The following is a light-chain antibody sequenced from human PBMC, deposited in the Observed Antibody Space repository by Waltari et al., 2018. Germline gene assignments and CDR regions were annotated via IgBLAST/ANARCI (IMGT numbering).Light chain of an antibody. CDR2: GIT. CDR1: GSNIGAGYD. J-gene: IGLJ3*02. Sequence: QSVLTQPPSVSGAPGQRVTISCTGRGSNIGAGYDVHWYHQVPRTAPKLLIYGITSRPLGVPDRFFGSTSGTSASLTITGLQAEDEGDYYCQSYDTSLTVVFGGGTKLTVL. CDR3: QSYDTSLTVV. V-gene: IGLV1-40*01.